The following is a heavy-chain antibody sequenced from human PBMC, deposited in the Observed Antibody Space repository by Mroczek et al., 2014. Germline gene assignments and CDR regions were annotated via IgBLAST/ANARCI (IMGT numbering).Heavy chain of an antibody. CDR1: GGSINSYY. D-gene: IGHD2/OR15-2a*01. Sequence: KESGPGLVKPSETLSLTCTVSGGSINSYYWSWIRQPPGKGLEWMGYIYYSGSTNYNPSLKSRVTISVDTSKNQFSLKLSSVTAADTAVYYCARDGPFPRSSYFDYWGQGILVTASS. V-gene: IGHV4-59*01. J-gene: IGHJ4*02. CDR2: IYYSGST. CDR3: ARDGPFPRSSYFDY.